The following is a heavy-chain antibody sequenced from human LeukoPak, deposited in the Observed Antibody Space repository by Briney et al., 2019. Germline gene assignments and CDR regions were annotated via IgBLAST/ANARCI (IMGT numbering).Heavy chain of an antibody. Sequence: GGSLRLSCAASGFTFSSYWMSWVRQAPGKGLEWVAHIKQDGSEKYYVASVKGRFTISRDNAKNSLYLQMNSLRAEDTAVYYCARRAGAYSHPYDYWGQGTLVTVSS. V-gene: IGHV3-7*01. J-gene: IGHJ4*02. CDR1: GFTFSSYW. CDR3: ARRAGAYSHPYDY. CDR2: IKQDGSEK. D-gene: IGHD4/OR15-4a*01.